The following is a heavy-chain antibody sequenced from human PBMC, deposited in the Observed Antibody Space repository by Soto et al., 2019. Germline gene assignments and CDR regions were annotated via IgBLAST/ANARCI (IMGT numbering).Heavy chain of an antibody. V-gene: IGHV5-10-1*03. CDR1: GYSFTSYW. Sequence: EVQLVQSGAEVKKPGESLRISCKGSGYSFTSYWISWVRQMPGKGLEWMGRIDPSDSYTNYSPSFQGHVTISADKSISTAYLQWSSLKASDTAMYYCARHRPSDGYSGYDSFNYWGQGTLVTVSS. CDR2: IDPSDSYT. CDR3: ARHRPSDGYSGYDSFNY. D-gene: IGHD5-12*01. J-gene: IGHJ4*02.